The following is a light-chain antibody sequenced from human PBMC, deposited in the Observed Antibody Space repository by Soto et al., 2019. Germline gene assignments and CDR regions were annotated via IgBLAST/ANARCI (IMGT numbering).Light chain of an antibody. J-gene: IGKJ1*01. CDR3: QQYGSSPRT. CDR1: QSVSSSY. CDR2: GAY. V-gene: IGKV3-20*01. Sequence: EIVLTQSAGTLSLSPGERSSRSGLASQSVSSSYLAWYQQKPGQAPRLLIYGAYSRATGITDRFSGSGSGTDFTITISRLEPEDFAVYYCQQYGSSPRTFGQGTKVDIK.